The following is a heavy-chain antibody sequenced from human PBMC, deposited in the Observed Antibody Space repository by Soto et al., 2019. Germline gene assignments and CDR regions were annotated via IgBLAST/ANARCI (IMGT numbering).Heavy chain of an antibody. J-gene: IGHJ4*02. CDR1: GYTFSDYY. D-gene: IGHD3-16*01. CDR3: AREQAPANPEGVDF. V-gene: IGHV1-2*02. CDR2: INPNSGGT. Sequence: SVKVSCKASGYTFSDYYIHWVRQAPGQGLEWMGWINPNSGGTKYAPKFQGGVTMTRDTSITTAYMELSRLRSGDTAVYYCAREQAPANPEGVDFWGQGTLGTVSS.